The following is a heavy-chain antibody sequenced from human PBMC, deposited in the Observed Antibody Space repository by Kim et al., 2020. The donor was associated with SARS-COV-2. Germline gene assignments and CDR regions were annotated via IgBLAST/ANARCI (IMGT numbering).Heavy chain of an antibody. D-gene: IGHD2-15*01. J-gene: IGHJ6*02. CDR1: GYTFTSYG. CDR3: ARDQGYCSGGSCRSTYHQLYGMDV. V-gene: IGHV1-18*01. Sequence: ASVKVSCKTSGYTFTSYGISWVRQAPGQGLEWMGWISAYNGNTNYAQKLQGRVTMTTDTSTSTAYMELRSLRSDDTAVYYCARDQGYCSGGSCRSTYHQLYGMDVWGQGTTVTVSS. CDR2: ISAYNGNT.